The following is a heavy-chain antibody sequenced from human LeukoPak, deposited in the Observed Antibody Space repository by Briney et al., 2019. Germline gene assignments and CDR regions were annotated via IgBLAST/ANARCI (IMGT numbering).Heavy chain of an antibody. D-gene: IGHD1-26*01. V-gene: IGHV3-30*02. Sequence: GGSLRLSCAAFGFTFSSYGMHWVRQAPGKGLEWVAFIRYDGSNKYYADSVKGRFTISRDNSKNTLYLQMNSLRAEDTAVYYCARVPPQYSGSYFDYWGQGTLVTVSS. CDR2: IRYDGSNK. CDR1: GFTFSSYG. CDR3: ARVPPQYSGSYFDY. J-gene: IGHJ4*02.